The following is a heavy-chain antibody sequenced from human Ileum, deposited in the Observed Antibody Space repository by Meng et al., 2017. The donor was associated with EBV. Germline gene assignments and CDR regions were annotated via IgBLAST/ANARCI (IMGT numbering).Heavy chain of an antibody. Sequence: VQGLGSGGGVVYRGGSLGLSCAASGFRFSSNAGNWVRQAPGKGLQWVAGLGSDGSTHYADSVKGRFTVYRDNSANTVYLQMSPLRVEDTAVYYCAKDLYGFAAMDVWGQGTLVTVSS. CDR3: AKDLYGFAAMDV. CDR2: LGSDGST. V-gene: IGHV3-23*01. CDR1: GFRFSSNA. D-gene: IGHD4-17*01. J-gene: IGHJ6*02.